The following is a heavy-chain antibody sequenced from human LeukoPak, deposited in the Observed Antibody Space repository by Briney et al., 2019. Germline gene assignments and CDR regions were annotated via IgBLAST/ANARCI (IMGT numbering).Heavy chain of an antibody. V-gene: IGHV4-39*01. CDR3: ARLPNSWDAFDI. CDR2: IDYSWST. J-gene: IGHJ3*02. D-gene: IGHD4-11*01. Sequence: SETLSLTCSVSGGSISSSGYYWGWIRQPPGKGLEWIGNIDYSWSTNYNPSLKIRVTMSVDTSKNQFSLKLSSVTAADTALYYCARLPNSWDAFDIWGHGTMVTVSS. CDR1: GGSISSSGYY.